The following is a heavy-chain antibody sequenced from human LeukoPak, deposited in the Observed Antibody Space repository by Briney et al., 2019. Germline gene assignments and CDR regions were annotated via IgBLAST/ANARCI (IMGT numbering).Heavy chain of an antibody. J-gene: IGHJ4*02. D-gene: IGHD5-24*01. CDR1: GFTFSNAW. Sequence: GGSLRLSCAASGFTFSNAWMSWVRQAPGKGLEWVGRIRSKTDGGTPDYAAPVGGRFTISRDDSKNTLYLQMNSLKTEDTAVYYCTTDSRDGYNYGRHFDYWGQGTLVTVSS. CDR3: TTDSRDGYNYGRHFDY. V-gene: IGHV3-15*01. CDR2: IRSKTDGGTP.